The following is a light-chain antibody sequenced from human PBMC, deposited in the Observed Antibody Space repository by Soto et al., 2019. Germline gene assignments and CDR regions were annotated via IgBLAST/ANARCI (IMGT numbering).Light chain of an antibody. J-gene: IGKJ4*01. CDR2: DAS. Sequence: DIQMTQSPSSLSASVGDRVSITCRASQTISRFLNWYQQKPGKAPKFLIYDASSLQSGVPSRFSGSGSGTEFTLTISSLQPEDFATYYCLQDDNYPLTFGGGTKVEIK. V-gene: IGKV1-39*01. CDR3: LQDDNYPLT. CDR1: QTISRF.